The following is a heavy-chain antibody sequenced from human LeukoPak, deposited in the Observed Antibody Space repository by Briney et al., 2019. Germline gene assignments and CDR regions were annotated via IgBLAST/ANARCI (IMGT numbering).Heavy chain of an antibody. CDR1: GITFSSYV. CDR2: ISNDGSNE. D-gene: IGHD3-22*01. J-gene: IGHJ3*02. V-gene: IGHV3-30*04. Sequence: GGSLRPSSAASGITFSSYVMHSGRQAPRKGLGWGAIISNDGSNEYYADSVKGRFTIPRNNSKNTLYLQMNSLRAEDTAVYYCARVAMYYYDSSGYSSAFDIWGRGRMVSVSS. CDR3: ARVAMYYYDSSGYSSAFDI.